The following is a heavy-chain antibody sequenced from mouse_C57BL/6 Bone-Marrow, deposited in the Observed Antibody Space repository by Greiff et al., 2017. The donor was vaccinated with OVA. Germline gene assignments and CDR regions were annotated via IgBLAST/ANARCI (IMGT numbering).Heavy chain of an antibody. D-gene: IGHD1-1*01. CDR3: ALNYEGGLDY. CDR2: IDPANGHT. J-gene: IGHJ2*01. CDR1: GFNIKNTY. Sequence: VQLQQSVAELVRPGASVKLSCTASGFNIKNTYMHWVKQRPEQGLEWIGRIDPANGHTKYAPKFPGKATITADTYSNTAYLQVSSLTTEDTAIYYRALNYEGGLDYWGQGTTLTVSS. V-gene: IGHV14-3*01.